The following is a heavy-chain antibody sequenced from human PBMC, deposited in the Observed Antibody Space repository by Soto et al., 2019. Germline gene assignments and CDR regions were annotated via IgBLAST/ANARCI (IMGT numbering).Heavy chain of an antibody. CDR1: GFTFSARY. CDR2: IKNKANSYTT. D-gene: IGHD1-26*01. Sequence: VQLVESGGGLVQPGGSLRLSCAASGFTFSARYMDWVRQAPGKGLEWVGRIKNKANSYTTEYAASVEGRFTISREDSQNSLYLQMNSLKTEDTAVYYCARVSLVGPSGGRYFDYWGQGSQVAVSS. CDR3: ARVSLVGPSGGRYFDY. V-gene: IGHV3-72*01. J-gene: IGHJ4*02.